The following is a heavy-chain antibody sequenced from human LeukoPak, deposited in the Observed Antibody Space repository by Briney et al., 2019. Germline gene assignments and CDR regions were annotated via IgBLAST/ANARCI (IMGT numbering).Heavy chain of an antibody. J-gene: IGHJ4*02. V-gene: IGHV3-23*01. Sequence: GGSLRLSCAASGLTFSTYAMTWVRQAPGKGLEWVSAISGSTGHTYYADFVKGRFTISRDNSMNTLTLHMNSLRAEDSAVYYCAKGNWNYYFDYWGQGTLVTVSS. CDR2: ISGSTGHT. CDR1: GLTFSTYA. D-gene: IGHD1-7*01. CDR3: AKGNWNYYFDY.